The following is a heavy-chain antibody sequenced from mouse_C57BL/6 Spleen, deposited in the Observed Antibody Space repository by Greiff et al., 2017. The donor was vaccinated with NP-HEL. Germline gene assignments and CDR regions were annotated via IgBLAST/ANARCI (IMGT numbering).Heavy chain of an antibody. CDR3: AKTGTTVVAEDAMDY. CDR2: IWRGGST. D-gene: IGHD1-1*01. CDR1: GFSLTSYG. J-gene: IGHJ4*01. V-gene: IGHV2-5*01. Sequence: VQLQQSGPGLVQPSQSLSITCTVSGFSLTSYGVHWVRQSPGKGLEWLGVIWRGGSTDYNAAFMSRLSITKDNSKSQVFFKMNSLQADDTAIYYCAKTGTTVVAEDAMDYWGQGTSVTVSS.